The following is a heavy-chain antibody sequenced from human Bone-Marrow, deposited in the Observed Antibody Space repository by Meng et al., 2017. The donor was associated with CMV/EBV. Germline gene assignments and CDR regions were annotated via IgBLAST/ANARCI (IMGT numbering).Heavy chain of an antibody. D-gene: IGHD2-2*01. V-gene: IGHV1-46*01. CDR2: INPSGGST. Sequence: TFPRYYMPCVRQAPGQGLEWMGIINPSGGSTSYAQKFQGRVTMTRDTSTSTVYMELSSLRSEDTAVYYCARGNIVVVPAAMCYFDYWGQGTLVTVSS. CDR3: ARGNIVVVPAAMCYFDY. J-gene: IGHJ4*02. CDR1: TFPRYY.